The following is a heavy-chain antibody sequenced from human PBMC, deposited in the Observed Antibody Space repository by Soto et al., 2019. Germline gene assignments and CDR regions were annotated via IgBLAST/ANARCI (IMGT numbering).Heavy chain of an antibody. CDR2: IYSNGDT. V-gene: IGHV3-53*01. J-gene: IGHJ4*02. CDR3: ERKSDSSPVPEADGV. D-gene: IGHD2-8*01. Sequence: PGVSLRLCCAAFGFSVGSNYMTWVRQSPGKGLEWVSLIYSNGDTDYADSVKGRFSISRDNFKNTLYLQMNNLRAEDTAVYHCERKSDSSPVPEADGVWGRGTLVTVSS. CDR1: GFSVGSNY.